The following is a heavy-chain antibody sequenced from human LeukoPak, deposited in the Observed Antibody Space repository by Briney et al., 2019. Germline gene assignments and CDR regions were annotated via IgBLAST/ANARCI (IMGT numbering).Heavy chain of an antibody. D-gene: IGHD6-13*01. Sequence: GASVKVSCKASGYTFTSYDINWVRQAPGQGLEWMGWINPNSGGTNYAQKFQGRVTMTRDTSISTAYMELSRLRSDDTAVYYCARDRGSWYYFDYWGQGTLVTVSS. V-gene: IGHV1-2*02. CDR1: GYTFTSYD. CDR2: INPNSGGT. CDR3: ARDRGSWYYFDY. J-gene: IGHJ4*02.